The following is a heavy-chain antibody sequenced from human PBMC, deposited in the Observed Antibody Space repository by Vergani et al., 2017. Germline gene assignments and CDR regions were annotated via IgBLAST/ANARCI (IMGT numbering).Heavy chain of an antibody. V-gene: IGHV4-31*03. D-gene: IGHD3-3*01. CDR2: IYYSGTT. J-gene: IGHJ6*02. CDR3: ASRDITIVGVVVIRGYYYYGMDV. CDR1: GAYVGSGGYY. Sequence: QVQLQESGPGLVKASQTLSLTCSVSGAYVGSGGYYWSWVRQRPGMGLDWLGYIYYSGTTYYNPSLESRLTISLDTSENHLSLKLTTVTAADTAVYYCASRDITIVGVVVIRGYYYYGMDVWGQGTTVTVSS.